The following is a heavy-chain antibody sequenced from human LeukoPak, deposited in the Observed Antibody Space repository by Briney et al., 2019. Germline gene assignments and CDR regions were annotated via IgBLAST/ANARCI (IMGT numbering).Heavy chain of an antibody. CDR2: IRYDGSNK. Sequence: GGSLRLSCAASGFTFSSYGMHWVRQAPGKGLEWVAFIRYDGSNKYYADSVKGRFTISRDNSKNKLYLQMNSLRAEDTAVYYCAKDLVIAVAGSNWFDPWGQGTLVTVSS. CDR3: AKDLVIAVAGSNWFDP. V-gene: IGHV3-30*02. J-gene: IGHJ5*02. D-gene: IGHD6-19*01. CDR1: GFTFSSYG.